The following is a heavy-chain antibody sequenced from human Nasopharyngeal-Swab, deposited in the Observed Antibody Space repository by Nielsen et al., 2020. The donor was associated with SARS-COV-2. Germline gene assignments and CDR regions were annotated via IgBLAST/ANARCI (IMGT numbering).Heavy chain of an antibody. J-gene: IGHJ3*02. CDR2: ISGSGGST. D-gene: IGHD3-22*01. CDR1: GFTFSSYA. CDR3: AKDQSRNFYYYDSSGKNAFDI. V-gene: IGHV3-23*01. Sequence: GASLKISCAASGFTFSSYAMSWVRQAPGKGLEWVSAISGSGGSTYYADSVKGRFTISRDNSKNTLYLQMNSLRAEDTAVYYCAKDQSRNFYYYDSSGKNAFDIWGQGTMVTVSS.